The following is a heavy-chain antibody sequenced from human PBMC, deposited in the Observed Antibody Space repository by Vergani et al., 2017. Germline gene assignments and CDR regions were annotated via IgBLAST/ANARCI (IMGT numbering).Heavy chain of an antibody. CDR1: GFTFSSYS. Sequence: EVQLVESGGGLVKPGGSLRLSCAASGFTFSSYSMNWVRQAPGKGLEWVSSISSSSSYIYYADSVKGRFTISRDNAKNSLYLQMNSLRAEDTAVYYCVRGGGYSYAFDYWGQGTLVTVSS. J-gene: IGHJ4*02. V-gene: IGHV3-21*01. CDR2: ISSSSSYI. CDR3: VRGGGYSYAFDY. D-gene: IGHD5-18*01.